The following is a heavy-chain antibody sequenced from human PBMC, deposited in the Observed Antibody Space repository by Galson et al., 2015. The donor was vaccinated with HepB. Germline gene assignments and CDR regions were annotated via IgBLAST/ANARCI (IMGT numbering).Heavy chain of an antibody. CDR1: GFTFPSYG. J-gene: IGHJ6*03. CDR2: ISRSNSYI. CDR3: ARRGIDCTSITCMDD. D-gene: IGHD2-2*01. Sequence: SLRLSCAATGFTFPSYGMNWLRQAPGKGLERVSSISRSNSYIYYADSVKGRLTISRDNAKNSLYLQMNSLRAEDTAVYYCARRGIDCTSITCMDDWGKGTTFTASS. V-gene: IGHV3-21*06.